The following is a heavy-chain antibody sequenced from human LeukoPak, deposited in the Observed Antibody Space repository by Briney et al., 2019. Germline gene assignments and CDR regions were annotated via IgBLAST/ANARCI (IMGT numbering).Heavy chain of an antibody. CDR1: GFTFKMFA. V-gene: IGHV3-23*01. J-gene: IGHJ4*02. CDR2: IYGGGGHV. Sequence: GGSLRLSCAASGFTFKMFAMSWVRQAPGKGLEWISGIYGGGGHVYHADSVQGRFAISRDNSKNMVYLQMNSLGVDATAVYFCSKAESMTFDHFDSWGQGILVTVSS. D-gene: IGHD2-8*01. CDR3: SKAESMTFDHFDS.